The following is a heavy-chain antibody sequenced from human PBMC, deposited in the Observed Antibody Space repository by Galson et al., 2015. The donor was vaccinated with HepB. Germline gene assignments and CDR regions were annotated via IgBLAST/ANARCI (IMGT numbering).Heavy chain of an antibody. V-gene: IGHV1-46*01. CDR1: GYTFTSYY. D-gene: IGHD2-21*02. Sequence: SVKVSCKASGYTFTSYYMHWVRQAPGQGLEWMGIINPSGGSTSYAQKFQGRVTMTRDTSTSTVYMELSSLGSEDTAVYYCARDRVVVTDSHYYYYGMDVWGQGTTVTVSS. CDR3: ARDRVVVTDSHYYYYGMDV. J-gene: IGHJ6*02. CDR2: INPSGGST.